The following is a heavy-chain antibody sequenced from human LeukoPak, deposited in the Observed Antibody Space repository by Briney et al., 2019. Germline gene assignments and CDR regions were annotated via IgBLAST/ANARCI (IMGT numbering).Heavy chain of an antibody. V-gene: IGHV3-7*01. J-gene: IGHJ4*02. Sequence: GGSLRLSCAASGFTFSTYAMNWVRQAPGKGPEWVANIKQDGSQRYYVDSVRGRFTISRDNAKNSLFLQMNGLRAEDTAVYYCARRGGSSSRRSPIDYWGQGTLVTVSS. CDR3: ARRGGSSSRRSPIDY. CDR1: GFTFSTYA. D-gene: IGHD6-6*01. CDR2: IKQDGSQR.